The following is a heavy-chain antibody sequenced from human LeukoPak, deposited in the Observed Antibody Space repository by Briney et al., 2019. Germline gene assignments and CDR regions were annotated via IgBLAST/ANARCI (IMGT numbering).Heavy chain of an antibody. CDR1: GGSISRSSYY. Sequence: SETLSLTCSVSGGSISRSSYYWGWIRQPPGKGLEWIGSIYYSGSTYYNPSLKSRVSMSVDTSNNQFSLNLNSVTAADTAVYYCARDEKTDDGGGYAPRFDQWGRGALVTVSS. CDR2: IYYSGST. D-gene: IGHD3-22*01. V-gene: IGHV4-39*07. CDR3: ARDEKTDDGGGYAPRFDQ. J-gene: IGHJ4*02.